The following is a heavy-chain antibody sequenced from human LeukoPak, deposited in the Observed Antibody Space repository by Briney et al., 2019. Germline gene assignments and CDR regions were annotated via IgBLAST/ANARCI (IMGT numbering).Heavy chain of an antibody. CDR1: GFTFSSYA. Sequence: GGSLRLSCAASGFTFSSYAMHWVRQAPGKGLEWVAVISYDGSNKYYPDSVKGRFTISRDNAKNSLYLQMNSLRAEDTAVYYCARGGSGSYYNENPDYWGQGTLVTVSS. D-gene: IGHD3-10*01. V-gene: IGHV3-30*04. J-gene: IGHJ4*02. CDR2: ISYDGSNK. CDR3: ARGGSGSYYNENPDY.